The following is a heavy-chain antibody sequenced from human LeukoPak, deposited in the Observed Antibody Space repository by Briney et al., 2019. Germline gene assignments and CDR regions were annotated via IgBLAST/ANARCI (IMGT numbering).Heavy chain of an antibody. CDR1: VDSFSGYY. CDR3: ARVRPLSDAFDI. CDR2: INDSGNT. J-gene: IGHJ3*02. Sequence: PSETLSLTCAVYVDSFSGYYWTWIRQPPGKGLEWIGEINDSGNTNYNPSLKSRVIMSVDTSKNQFSLKLSSVTAADTAVYYCARVRPLSDAFDIWGQGTMVTVSS. V-gene: IGHV4-34*01.